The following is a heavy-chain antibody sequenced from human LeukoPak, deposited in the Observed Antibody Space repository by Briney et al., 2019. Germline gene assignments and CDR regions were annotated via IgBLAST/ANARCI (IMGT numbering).Heavy chain of an antibody. D-gene: IGHD3-10*01. V-gene: IGHV1-69*13. CDR2: INPIFNIL. Sequence: ASVKVSCKASEGTFGAYSLDWVRQAPGQGLEWLGGINPIFNILNYAQKFRDRVTITADESTNTAYMDLSSLTYDDTAVYYCAAGRRLGELFFDYWGRGTTVTVSS. CDR1: EGTFGAYS. CDR3: AAGRRLGELFFDY. J-gene: IGHJ4*03.